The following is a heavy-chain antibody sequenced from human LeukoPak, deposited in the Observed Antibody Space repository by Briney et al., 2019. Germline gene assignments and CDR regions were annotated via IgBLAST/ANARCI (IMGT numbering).Heavy chain of an antibody. Sequence: SETLSLTCTVSGGSIGSYYWSWIRQPPGKGLEWIGYIYYNGRTNYNPSLKSRVSISVDTSKNQFSLELSSVTAADAAVYYCARPLNSGNYWYSFDLWGRGTMVTVSS. J-gene: IGHJ3*01. CDR2: IYYNGRT. D-gene: IGHD1-26*01. V-gene: IGHV4-59*01. CDR3: ARPLNSGNYWYSFDL. CDR1: GGSIGSYY.